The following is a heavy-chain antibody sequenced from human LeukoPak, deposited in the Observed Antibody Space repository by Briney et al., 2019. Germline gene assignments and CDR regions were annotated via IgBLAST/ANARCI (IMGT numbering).Heavy chain of an antibody. Sequence: PSETLSLTCAVYGGSFSGYYWSWIRQPPGKGLEWIGEINHSGSTNYNPSLKSRVTISVDTSKNQSSLKLSSVTAADTAVYYCARGGVVNAFDIWGQGTMVTVSS. D-gene: IGHD2-15*01. V-gene: IGHV4-34*01. CDR2: INHSGST. CDR3: ARGGVVNAFDI. J-gene: IGHJ3*02. CDR1: GGSFSGYY.